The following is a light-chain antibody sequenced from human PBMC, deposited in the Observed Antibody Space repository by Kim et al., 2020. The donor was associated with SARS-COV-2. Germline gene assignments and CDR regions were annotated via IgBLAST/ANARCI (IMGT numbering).Light chain of an antibody. J-gene: IGLJ1*01. CDR1: TSDFGGYNY. CDR2: EVS. CDR3: SSYTSTSTRV. V-gene: IGLV2-14*01. Sequence: QSALTQPASVSGSPGQSITIPCTGTTSDFGGYNYVSWYQQHPGKAPKLMIYEVSYRPSGVSNRFSGSKSGNTASLTISGLQAEDEADYYCSSYTSTSTRVFGTGTKV.